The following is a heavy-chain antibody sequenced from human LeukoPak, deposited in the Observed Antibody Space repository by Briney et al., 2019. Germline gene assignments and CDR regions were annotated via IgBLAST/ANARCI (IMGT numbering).Heavy chain of an antibody. J-gene: IGHJ4*02. CDR2: ISGSGGST. D-gene: IGHD3-10*01. CDR3: AKRAYSSGGHHDF. Sequence: GGSLRLSCAASGFTFSSYAMSWVRQAPGKGLEWVSAISGSGGSTYYADSVKGRFTISRDNYKNTLYLLMNSLRAEDTAVYFCAKRAYSSGGHHDFWGQGTLVTVSS. V-gene: IGHV3-23*01. CDR1: GFTFSSYA.